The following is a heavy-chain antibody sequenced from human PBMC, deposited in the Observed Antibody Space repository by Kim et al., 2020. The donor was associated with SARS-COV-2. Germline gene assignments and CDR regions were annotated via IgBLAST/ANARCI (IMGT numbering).Heavy chain of an antibody. D-gene: IGHD3-9*01. CDR2: IYYSGST. Sequence: SETLSLTCTVSGGSISSYYWSWIRQPPGKGLEWIGYIYYSGSTNYNPSLKSRVTISVDTSKNQFSLKLSSVTAADTAVYYCARGSYFDWLPNTNYYYYGMDVWGQGTTVSVSS. CDR1: GGSISSYY. V-gene: IGHV4-59*01. J-gene: IGHJ6*02. CDR3: ARGSYFDWLPNTNYYYYGMDV.